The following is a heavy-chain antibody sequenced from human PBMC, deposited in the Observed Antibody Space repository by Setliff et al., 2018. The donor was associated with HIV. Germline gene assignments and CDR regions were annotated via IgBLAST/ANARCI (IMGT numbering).Heavy chain of an antibody. D-gene: IGHD6-6*01. CDR1: GDSVSSASYY. V-gene: IGHV4-61*01. J-gene: IGHJ6*03. CDR2: IYYSGTT. CDR3: ASEAWTSYRSSSGYYYYYMDV. Sequence: ATLSLTCTVSGDSVSSASYYWSWIRQPPGKGLEWIGYIYYSGTTKYNPSLKSRVTISVDTSKNQFSLKLSSVTAADTAVYYCASEAWTSYRSSSGYYYYYMDVWGKGTTVTVS.